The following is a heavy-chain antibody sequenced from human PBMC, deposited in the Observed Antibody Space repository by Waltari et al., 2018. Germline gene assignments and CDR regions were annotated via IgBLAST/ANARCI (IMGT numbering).Heavy chain of an antibody. CDR3: ATTTWGGVNDY. J-gene: IGHJ4*02. V-gene: IGHV3-7*01. CDR2: IRQDGSER. CDR1: GFTFSSRW. Sequence: EVQLVESGGGLVQPGGSLRRSCVASGFTFSSRWMSWVRQAPGKGLEWVTNIRQDGSERYYVGSVKGRFTVSRDNAQNSLYLQMNSLSAEDTAMYYCATTTWGGVNDYWGQGTLVTVSS. D-gene: IGHD4-17*01.